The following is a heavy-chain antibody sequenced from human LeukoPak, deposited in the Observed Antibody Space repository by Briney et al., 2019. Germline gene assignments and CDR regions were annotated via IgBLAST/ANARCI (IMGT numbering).Heavy chain of an antibody. D-gene: IGHD4-17*01. V-gene: IGHV3-11*01. CDR1: GFTFSDYY. CDR2: ISGSGTAI. CDR3: ARGLGDSGDSVGWFDY. Sequence: PGVSLRLSCAASGFTFSDYYMSWIRQAPGKGLEWVSYISGSGTAIYYADSVKGRFTISRDNAKNSLFLQMNSLRAEDTAVYYCARGLGDSGDSVGWFDYWGQGTLVTVSS. J-gene: IGHJ4*02.